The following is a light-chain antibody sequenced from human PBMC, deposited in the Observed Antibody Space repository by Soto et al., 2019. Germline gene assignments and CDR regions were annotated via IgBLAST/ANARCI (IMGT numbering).Light chain of an antibody. Sequence: QSALTQPASVSGSPGQSITIYCTGTSSDIGGYNYVSWYQQLPGKVPKLIIYDVSNRPSGVSDRVSGSKSGNAAYLTISWLQAESAAYYYCSSYTSHSTLYVFGTGTKLTV. V-gene: IGLV2-14*03. CDR2: DVS. CDR1: SSDIGGYNY. CDR3: SSYTSHSTLYV. J-gene: IGLJ1*01.